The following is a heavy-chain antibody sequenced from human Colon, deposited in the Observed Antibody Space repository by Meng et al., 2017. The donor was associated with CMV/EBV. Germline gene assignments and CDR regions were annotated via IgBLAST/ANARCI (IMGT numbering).Heavy chain of an antibody. CDR1: FPASNNY. CDR3: ARTSYCSSSSCYRGEFDY. J-gene: IGHJ4*02. V-gene: IGHV3-53*01. CDR2: ISSGDNT. D-gene: IGHD2-2*01. Sequence: FPASNNYMNWVRQAPGKGLEWISVISSGDNTYYADSVKGRFTISRDSSKNTLYLHMNSLRAEDTAVYYCARTSYCSSSSCYRGEFDYWGQGTLVTVSS.